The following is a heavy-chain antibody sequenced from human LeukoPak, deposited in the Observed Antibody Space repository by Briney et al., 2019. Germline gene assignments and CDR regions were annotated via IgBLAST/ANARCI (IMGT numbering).Heavy chain of an antibody. CDR1: GFAFSSYG. D-gene: IGHD6-13*01. J-gene: IGHJ4*02. Sequence: PGGSLRLSCAASGFAFSSYGMHWVRQAPGKGLEWVAFIRYDGSNKYYADSVKGRFTISRDNSKNTLYLQMNSLRAEDTAVYYCAKDRSIAAAREFDYWGQGTLVTVSS. CDR3: AKDRSIAAAREFDY. CDR2: IRYDGSNK. V-gene: IGHV3-30*02.